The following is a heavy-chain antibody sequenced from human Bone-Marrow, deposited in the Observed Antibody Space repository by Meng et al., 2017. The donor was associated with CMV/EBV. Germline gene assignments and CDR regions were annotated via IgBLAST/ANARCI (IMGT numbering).Heavy chain of an antibody. CDR3: ARLPGVGAIRDYFDY. V-gene: IGHV5-51*01. Sequence: GESLKISCKGSGYRFTSYCIGWVRQMPGKGLEWMGIIYVGDSDTRYSPSFQGQVTISADKSISTAYLQWSSLRASDTAMYYCARLPGVGAIRDYFDYWGQGNLVTVSS. J-gene: IGHJ4*02. CDR2: IYVGDSDT. D-gene: IGHD1-26*01. CDR1: GYRFTSYC.